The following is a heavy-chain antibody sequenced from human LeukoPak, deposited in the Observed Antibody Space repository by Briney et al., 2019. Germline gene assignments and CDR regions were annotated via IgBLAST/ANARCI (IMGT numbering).Heavy chain of an antibody. CDR1: GFTFSSYS. V-gene: IGHV3-21*01. CDR2: ISSSSSSYI. Sequence: PGGSLRLSCAASGFTFSSYSMNWVRQAPGKGLEWVSSISSSSSSYIYYADSVKGRFTISRDNAKNSLYLQMNSLRAEDTAVYYCARESYYDYVWGSYSKSAFDIWGQGTMVTVSS. CDR3: ARESYYDYVWGSYSKSAFDI. J-gene: IGHJ3*02. D-gene: IGHD3-16*01.